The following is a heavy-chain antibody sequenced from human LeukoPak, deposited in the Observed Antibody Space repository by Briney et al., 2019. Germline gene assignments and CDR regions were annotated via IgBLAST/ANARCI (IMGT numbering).Heavy chain of an antibody. Sequence: GGSLRLSCAASGFTFSSYWMHWVRQAPGKGLVWVSRINTDGSSTSYADSVKGRFTISRDNAKNTLYLQMNSLRAEDTAVYYCARGLGWPYFDYWGQGTLVAVSS. V-gene: IGHV3-74*01. CDR3: ARGLGWPYFDY. J-gene: IGHJ4*02. CDR1: GFTFSSYW. CDR2: INTDGSST. D-gene: IGHD5-24*01.